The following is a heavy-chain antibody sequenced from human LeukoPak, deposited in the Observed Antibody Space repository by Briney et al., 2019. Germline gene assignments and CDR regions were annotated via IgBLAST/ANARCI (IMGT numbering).Heavy chain of an antibody. J-gene: IGHJ5*02. D-gene: IGHD6-13*01. CDR3: ARTYVAAADNWFDP. CDR2: IKQDGSEK. V-gene: IGHV3-7*01. CDR1: GFTFSSYW. Sequence: PGGSLRLSCAAYGFTFSSYWMSWVRQAPGKGLEWVANIKQDGSEKYYVDSVKGRFTISRDNAKNSPYLQMNSLRAEDTAVYYCARTYVAAADNWFDPWGQGTLVTVSS.